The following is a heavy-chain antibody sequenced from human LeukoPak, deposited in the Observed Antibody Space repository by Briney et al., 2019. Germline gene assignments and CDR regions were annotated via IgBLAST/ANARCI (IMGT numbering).Heavy chain of an antibody. Sequence: QPGGSLRLSCVASGFTFRGYRMHWVRQAPGKGLVWISLINSDESNTNYADSVKGRFIISRDNAKNTLYLQMNSLRAEDTAVYYCTRDYQGLGIWGQGTMVTVSS. CDR1: GFTFRGYR. V-gene: IGHV3-74*01. J-gene: IGHJ3*02. D-gene: IGHD6-19*01. CDR2: INSDESNT. CDR3: TRDYQGLGI.